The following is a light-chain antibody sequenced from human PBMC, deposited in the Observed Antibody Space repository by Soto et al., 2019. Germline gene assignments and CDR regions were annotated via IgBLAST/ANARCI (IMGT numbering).Light chain of an antibody. CDR2: EVD. CDR1: SGSVSTSYY. V-gene: IGLV8-61*01. CDR3: SSYMMRSTLRV. J-gene: IGLJ1*01. Sequence: QAVVTQEPSFSVSPGGTVTLTCGLSSGSVSTSYYPSWYQQTPGQAPKLIISEVDNRPSGVSNRFSGSKSGNTASLTISGLLAEDEADYYCSSYMMRSTLRVFGTGTKLTVL.